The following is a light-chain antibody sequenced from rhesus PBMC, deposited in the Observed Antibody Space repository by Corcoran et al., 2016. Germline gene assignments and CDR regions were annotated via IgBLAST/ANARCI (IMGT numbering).Light chain of an antibody. J-gene: IGKJ4*01. CDR2: CAS. CDR3: QQYHNSPLT. V-gene: IGKV1-66*01. Sequence: DIQMTQSPSSLSASVGDRVTITCRASQGINNYLSWYQQKPGKAPKPLLYCASSLETGVPSRFSGSRSWTDYTLTFSSMQPEDIATYYCQQYHNSPLTFGGGTKVELK. CDR1: QGINNY.